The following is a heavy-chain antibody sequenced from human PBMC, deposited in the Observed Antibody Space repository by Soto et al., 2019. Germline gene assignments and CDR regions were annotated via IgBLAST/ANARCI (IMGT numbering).Heavy chain of an antibody. Sequence: RGESLKISCKGSGYSFTSYWISWVRQMPGKGLEWMGRIDPSDSYANYSPSFQGHVTISADKSISTAYLQWSSLKASDTAMYYCARLGVAGKGDYYGMDVWGQGTTVTVSS. J-gene: IGHJ6*02. CDR2: IDPSDSYA. V-gene: IGHV5-10-1*01. D-gene: IGHD6-19*01. CDR3: ARLGVAGKGDYYGMDV. CDR1: GYSFTSYW.